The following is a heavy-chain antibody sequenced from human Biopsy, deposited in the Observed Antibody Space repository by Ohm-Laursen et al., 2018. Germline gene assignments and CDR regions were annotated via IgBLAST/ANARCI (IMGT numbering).Heavy chain of an antibody. V-gene: IGHV1-69*01. CDR3: ARGPHSGSHSCFDY. D-gene: IGHD1-26*01. CDR1: GGTFINYA. CDR2: IIPMFGTA. J-gene: IGHJ4*02. Sequence: SSVTVSCHASGGTFINYAISWVRQAPGQGLEWMGGIIPMFGTANYAQMFQGRVTISADESTSTSYMELSSLTTEDTAIYYCARGPHSGSHSCFDYWGRGTLVTVSS.